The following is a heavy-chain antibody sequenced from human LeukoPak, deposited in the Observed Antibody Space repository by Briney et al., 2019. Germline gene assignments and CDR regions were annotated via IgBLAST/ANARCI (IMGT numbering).Heavy chain of an antibody. CDR3: AREYWSRLY. Sequence: PGGSLRLSCSVSGFTFISYGVASVRQAPGKGLGWLANIKEDESKINYVDSVRGRFTISRDNARNSLYLQMTNLRPEDTAVYYCAREYWSRLYWGQGTLVTVSS. CDR1: GFTFISYG. D-gene: IGHD2-8*02. CDR2: IKEDESKI. V-gene: IGHV3-7*01. J-gene: IGHJ4*02.